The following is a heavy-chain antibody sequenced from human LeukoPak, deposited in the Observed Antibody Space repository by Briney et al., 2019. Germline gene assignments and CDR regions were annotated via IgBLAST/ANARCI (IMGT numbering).Heavy chain of an antibody. J-gene: IGHJ1*01. CDR3: ARGPSYFQH. V-gene: IGHV6-1*01. Sequence: SQTLSLTCALSGDSVSTNSATWNWIRQSPSRGLEWLGWTYYRSKWYKYYAVSVKGRITITPDTSKNQFSLQLNSVTPEDTAVYYCARGPSYFQHWGQGTLVTVSS. CDR1: GDSVSTNSAT. CDR2: TYYRSKWYK.